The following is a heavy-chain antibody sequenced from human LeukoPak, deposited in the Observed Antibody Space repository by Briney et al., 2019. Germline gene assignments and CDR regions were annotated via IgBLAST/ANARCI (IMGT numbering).Heavy chain of an antibody. J-gene: IGHJ6*02. CDR2: ISAYNGNT. V-gene: IGHV1-18*01. Sequence: ASVKVSCKVSGYTLTELSMHWVRQAPGQGLEWMGWISAYNGNTNYAQKLQGRVTMTTDTSTSTAYMELRSPRSDDTAVYYCARDAGYCSGGSCYYYYGMDVWGQGTTVTVSS. D-gene: IGHD2-15*01. CDR1: GYTLTELS. CDR3: ARDAGYCSGGSCYYYYGMDV.